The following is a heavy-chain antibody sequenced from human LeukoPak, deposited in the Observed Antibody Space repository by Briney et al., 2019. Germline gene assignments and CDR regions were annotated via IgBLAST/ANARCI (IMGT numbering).Heavy chain of an antibody. D-gene: IGHD3-16*01. CDR2: IYYSGST. V-gene: IGHV4-59*08. CDR3: ARLGSGGMDV. CDR1: GGSMSSDY. Sequence: SETLSLTCTVSGGSMSSDYWSWIRQPPGKGLEWIGYIYYSGSTKYNPSHESRVTISVDTSQSQFSLKLSSVTAADTAVYYCARLGSGGMDVWGQGTTVTVSS. J-gene: IGHJ6*02.